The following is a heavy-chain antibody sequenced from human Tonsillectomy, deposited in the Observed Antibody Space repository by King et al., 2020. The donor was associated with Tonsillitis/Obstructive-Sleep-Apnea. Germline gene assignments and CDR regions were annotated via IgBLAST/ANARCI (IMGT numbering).Heavy chain of an antibody. CDR3: ARGSVEQDCAFDY. V-gene: IGHV4-34*01. J-gene: IGHJ4*02. Sequence: VQLQQWGAGLLKPSETLSLTCGVYGGSFSGYYWSWIRQTPGKGLEWIGEIDHSGSTNNNPSLKSRVSITVDTSKNQFSLNVNTVTAADTAVYYCARGSVEQDCAFDYWGQGTLVIVSS. CDR2: IDHSGST. D-gene: IGHD3/OR15-3a*01. CDR1: GGSFSGYY.